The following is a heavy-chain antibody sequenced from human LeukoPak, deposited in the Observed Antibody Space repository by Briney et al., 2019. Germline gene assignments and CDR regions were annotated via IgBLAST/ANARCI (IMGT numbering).Heavy chain of an antibody. CDR1: GFTVSSNY. CDR2: IYSGGRT. CDR3: ARARYFDWLLSSCAFDI. D-gene: IGHD3-9*01. Sequence: GGSLRLSCAASGFTVSSNYMSWVRQAPGKGLEWVSVIYSGGRTYYADSVKGRFTISRDNSKNTLYLQMNSLRAEDTAVYYCARARYFDWLLSSCAFDIWGQGTMVTVSS. V-gene: IGHV3-66*02. J-gene: IGHJ3*02.